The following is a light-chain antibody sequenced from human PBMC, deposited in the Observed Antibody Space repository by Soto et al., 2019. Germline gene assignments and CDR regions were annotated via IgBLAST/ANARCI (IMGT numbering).Light chain of an antibody. Sequence: EIVLTQSPATLSLSPGERATLSCRASQSIGSYLVWYQQKPGQAPRLLIYDAFNRATGIPARFSGSGSGTDFTLTISSLEPEEFAVYYCQQRSNWPRAFGQGTTVEIK. CDR3: QQRSNWPRA. J-gene: IGKJ1*01. CDR1: QSIGSY. CDR2: DAF. V-gene: IGKV3-11*01.